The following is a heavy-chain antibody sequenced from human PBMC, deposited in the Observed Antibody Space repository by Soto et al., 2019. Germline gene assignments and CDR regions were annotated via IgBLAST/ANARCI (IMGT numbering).Heavy chain of an antibody. D-gene: IGHD4-17*01. CDR3: ARERATRYMTTVISEAFDI. J-gene: IGHJ3*02. CDR1: GGSISSYY. CDR2: IYYSGST. V-gene: IGHV4-59*01. Sequence: PSETLSLTCTVSGGSISSYYWSWIRQPPGKGLEWIGYIYYSGSTNYNPSLKSRVTISVDTSKNQFSLKLSSVTAADTAVYYCARERATRYMTTVISEAFDIWGQGTMVTVSS.